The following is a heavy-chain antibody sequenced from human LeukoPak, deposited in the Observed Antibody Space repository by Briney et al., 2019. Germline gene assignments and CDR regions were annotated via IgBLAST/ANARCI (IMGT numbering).Heavy chain of an antibody. CDR1: GYTFTSYY. D-gene: IGHD6-13*01. V-gene: IGHV1-46*01. Sequence: ASVKVSCKASGYTFTSYYMHWVRQAPGQGLEWMGIINPCGGSTSYAQKFQGRVTMTRDMSTSTVYMELSSLRSEDTAVYYCAILIAAADPDYYYYYMDVWGKGTTVTVSS. CDR3: AILIAAADPDYYYYYMDV. J-gene: IGHJ6*03. CDR2: INPCGGST.